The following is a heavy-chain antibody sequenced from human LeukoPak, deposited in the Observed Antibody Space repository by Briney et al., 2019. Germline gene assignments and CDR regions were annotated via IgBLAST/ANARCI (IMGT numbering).Heavy chain of an antibody. CDR3: ARGDYYQFGY. V-gene: IGHV3-74*01. D-gene: IGHD3-22*01. J-gene: IGHJ4*02. CDR2: IYSDGSST. CDR1: GFTFSSYW. Sequence: GGSLRLSCAASGFTFSSYWMHWVRQAPGKGLLWVSRIYSDGSSTIYADSVQGRFTISRDNAKNTLYLQMNNLRAEDTAVYYCARGDYYQFGYWGQGTLVTVSS.